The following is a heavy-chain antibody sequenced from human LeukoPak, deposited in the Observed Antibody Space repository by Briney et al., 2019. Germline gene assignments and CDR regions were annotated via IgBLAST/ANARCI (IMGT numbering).Heavy chain of an antibody. Sequence: ASVKVSCKASGYTFTSYDINWVRQATGQGLEWMGWMNPNSGNTGYAQKFQGRVTMTRNTSISTAYMELSSLRSEDTAVYCCARGRVVVAATVLYYFDYWGQGTLVTVSS. CDR1: GYTFTSYD. J-gene: IGHJ4*02. V-gene: IGHV1-8*01. CDR2: MNPNSGNT. CDR3: ARGRVVVAATVLYYFDY. D-gene: IGHD2-15*01.